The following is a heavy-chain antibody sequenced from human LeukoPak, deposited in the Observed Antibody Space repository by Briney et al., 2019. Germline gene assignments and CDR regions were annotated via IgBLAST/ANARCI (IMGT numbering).Heavy chain of an antibody. D-gene: IGHD3-3*01. CDR3: ARGENYDFWSGYLGYYYMDV. CDR2: IYDSGST. CDR1: GGSISSYY. Sequence: SETLSLTCTVSGGSISSYYWSWIRQPPGKGLEGMGDIYDSGSTNYNPSLTSRGTISVDTSKNQFSLKLSSVTAADTAVYYCARGENYDFWSGYLGYYYMDVWGKGTTVTVSS. V-gene: IGHV4-59*12. J-gene: IGHJ6*03.